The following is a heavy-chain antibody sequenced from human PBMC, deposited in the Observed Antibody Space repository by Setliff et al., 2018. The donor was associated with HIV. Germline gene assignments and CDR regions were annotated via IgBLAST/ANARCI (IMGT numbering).Heavy chain of an antibody. CDR2: IYTSGST. J-gene: IGHJ6*03. V-gene: IGHV4-61*09. D-gene: IGHD4-4*01. CDR1: GGSISSGSYY. Sequence: SETLSLTCTVSGGSISSGSYYWSWIRQPAGKGLEWIGHIYTSGSTNYNPSLKSRVTISVDTSKNQFSLKLSSVTVADTAVYYCARAYDYSNYFHYYMDVWGKGTTVTVSS. CDR3: ARAYDYSNYFHYYMDV.